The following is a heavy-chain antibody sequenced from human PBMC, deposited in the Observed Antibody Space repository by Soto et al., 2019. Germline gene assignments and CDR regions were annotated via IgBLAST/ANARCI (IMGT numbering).Heavy chain of an antibody. CDR2: ISSSSSYT. CDR1: GFTFSDYY. V-gene: IGHV3-11*05. D-gene: IGHD6-13*01. J-gene: IGHJ4*02. Sequence: QVQLVESGGGLVQPGGSLRLSCAASGFTFSDYYMSWIRQAPGKGLEWVSYISSSSSYTNYADSVKGRFTISRDNAKNSLYLQMNSLRAEDTAVYYCARCSSSWYYFDYWGQGTLVTVSS. CDR3: ARCSSSWYYFDY.